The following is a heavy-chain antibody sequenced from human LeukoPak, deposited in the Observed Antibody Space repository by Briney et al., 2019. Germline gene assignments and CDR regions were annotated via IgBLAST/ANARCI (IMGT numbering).Heavy chain of an antibody. J-gene: IGHJ4*02. CDR1: GFTFRDYY. V-gene: IGHV3-11*05. CDR3: ARGRYQHYELFDY. Sequence: PGGPLRLSCAASGFTFRDYYMSWIRQAPGKGLEGVSHISGSGTFTNYADSVKGRFTLSRDNARNSLHLQMNRRRAEDSAMYYCARGRYQHYELFDYWGQGTLATVSS. D-gene: IGHD2-2*01. CDR2: ISGSGTFT.